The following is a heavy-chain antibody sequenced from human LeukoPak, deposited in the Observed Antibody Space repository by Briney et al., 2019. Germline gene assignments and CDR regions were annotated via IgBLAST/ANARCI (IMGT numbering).Heavy chain of an antibody. V-gene: IGHV3-23*01. CDR3: AKDGSQWLVPTNY. D-gene: IGHD6-19*01. Sequence: GGSLRLSCAASGFTFSSYTMSWVRQAPGKGLEWVSAISGSGGSTYYADSVKGRFTISRDNSKNTLYLQMNSLRAEDTAVYYCAKDGSQWLVPTNYWGQGTLVTVSS. J-gene: IGHJ4*02. CDR2: ISGSGGST. CDR1: GFTFSSYT.